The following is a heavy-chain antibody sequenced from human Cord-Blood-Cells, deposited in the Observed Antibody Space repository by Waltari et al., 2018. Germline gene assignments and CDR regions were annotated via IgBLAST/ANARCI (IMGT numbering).Heavy chain of an antibody. D-gene: IGHD6-19*01. Sequence: QVQLQQWGAGLLKPSETLSLTCAVYGGSFSGYYWSWIRQPPGKGLEWIGEINHSGNTNYNPSLKGRVTRSVDTSKNQFSLKLSSVTAADTAVYYCARLAEYSSGWYKDYWGQGTLVTVSS. CDR1: GGSFSGYY. V-gene: IGHV4-34*01. CDR2: INHSGNT. CDR3: ARLAEYSSGWYKDY. J-gene: IGHJ4*02.